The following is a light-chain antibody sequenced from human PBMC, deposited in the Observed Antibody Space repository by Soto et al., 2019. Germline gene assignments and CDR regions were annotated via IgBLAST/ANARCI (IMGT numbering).Light chain of an antibody. CDR2: GVS. J-gene: IGKJ2*01. V-gene: IGKV3-20*01. CDR1: QSVSSNY. Sequence: EIVLTQSPGTLSLSLGERVTLSCRASQSVSSNYLAWYQHRPGQAPRLLIHGVSSRATGIPDRFTGSGSGRDFTRPISSLEPEDSAVYYCQQYGRSPYSFGQGTKLEIK. CDR3: QQYGRSPYS.